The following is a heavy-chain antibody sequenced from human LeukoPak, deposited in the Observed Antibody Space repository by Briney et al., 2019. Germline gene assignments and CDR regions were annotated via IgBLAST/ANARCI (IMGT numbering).Heavy chain of an antibody. Sequence: GESLKISCKGSGYSFTSYWIGWVRQMPGKGLEWMGIIYPGDSDTRYSPSFQGQVTITADKSISTAYLQWSSLKASDTAMYYCASGRRSSSPDFDYWGQGTLVTVSS. V-gene: IGHV5-51*01. CDR3: ASGRRSSSPDFDY. CDR1: GYSFTSYW. D-gene: IGHD6-13*01. CDR2: IYPGDSDT. J-gene: IGHJ4*02.